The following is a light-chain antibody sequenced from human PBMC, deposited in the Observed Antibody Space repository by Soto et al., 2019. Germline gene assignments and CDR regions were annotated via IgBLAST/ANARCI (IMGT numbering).Light chain of an antibody. Sequence: EIVLTQSPGTLSLSPGERASLSCRASQSVSSYLAWYQQKPGQAPRLLIYGASSRATGVADRFSGSGSGTDFTLTISRLEPEDFAVYYCQQYVTSPRTFGQGTKVDIK. CDR2: GAS. J-gene: IGKJ1*01. CDR1: QSVSSY. V-gene: IGKV3-20*01. CDR3: QQYVTSPRT.